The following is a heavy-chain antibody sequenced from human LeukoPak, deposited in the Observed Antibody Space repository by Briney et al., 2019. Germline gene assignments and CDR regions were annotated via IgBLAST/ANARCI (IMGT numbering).Heavy chain of an antibody. Sequence: ASVKVSCKASGYTFTSCGISWVRQAPGQGLEWMGWISAYDGDTNYAQELQGRLTMTTDTSTSTAYMELRSLRSDDTAVYYCARDYHYFDSSDWEDCFDPWGQGTLVAVSS. CDR3: ARDYHYFDSSDWEDCFDP. V-gene: IGHV1-18*01. D-gene: IGHD3-22*01. CDR1: GYTFTSCG. CDR2: ISAYDGDT. J-gene: IGHJ5*02.